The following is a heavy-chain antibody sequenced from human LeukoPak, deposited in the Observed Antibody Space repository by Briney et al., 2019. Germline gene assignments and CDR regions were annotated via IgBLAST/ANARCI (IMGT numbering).Heavy chain of an antibody. V-gene: IGHV3-23*01. J-gene: IGHJ4*02. CDR3: AVKGYYYDSSGFKALDY. D-gene: IGHD3-22*01. Sequence: GGSLRLSCAASGFTFSSYAMSWVRQAPGKGLEWVSAISGSGGSTYYADSVKGRFTISRDNSKNTLYLQMNSLRAEDTAGYYCAVKGYYYDSSGFKALDYWGQGTLVTVSS. CDR2: ISGSGGST. CDR1: GFTFSSYA.